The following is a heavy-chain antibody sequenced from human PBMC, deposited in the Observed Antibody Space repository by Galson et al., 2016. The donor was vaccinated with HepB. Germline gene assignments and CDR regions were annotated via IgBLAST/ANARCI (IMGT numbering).Heavy chain of an antibody. V-gene: IGHV4-39*01. CDR1: GDSIISTSYY. CDR3: ARQSIQWGYADY. J-gene: IGHJ4*02. CDR2: IHHTGAT. Sequence: SETLSLTCTVSGDSIISTSYYWGVIRQPPGKGLEWIATIHHTGATYYSPSLKSRLTISVDTSKNRFSLRLNTVTATDTAIYFRARQSIQWGYADYWDRGTLVTVSS. D-gene: IGHD3-16*01.